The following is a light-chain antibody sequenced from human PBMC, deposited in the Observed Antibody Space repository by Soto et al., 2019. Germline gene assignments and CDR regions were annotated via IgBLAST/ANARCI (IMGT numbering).Light chain of an antibody. CDR1: RSVSSSY. CDR3: QQYGSSYT. V-gene: IGKV3-20*01. J-gene: IGKJ2*01. CDR2: GAS. Sequence: EIVLTQSPGTLSLSPGERATLSCRASRSVSSSYLAWYQQKPGQAPRLLIYGASSRATGIPDRFSGSWSGTDFTLTISRLEPEDFAVYYCQQYGSSYTFGQGTKLEIK.